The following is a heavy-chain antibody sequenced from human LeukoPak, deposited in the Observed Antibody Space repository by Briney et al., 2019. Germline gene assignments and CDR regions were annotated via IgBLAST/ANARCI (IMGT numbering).Heavy chain of an antibody. Sequence: RSLRLSCAGSGFTFSTYGMYWVRQAPGKGLEGVAVISYDGSNEYYADSVKGRFTISRDNSKNTVYLQMNGLRPEDTAVYYCAKPYTSGSFDYWGQGTLVTVSS. CDR2: ISYDGSNE. CDR1: GFTFSTYG. J-gene: IGHJ4*02. V-gene: IGHV3-30*18. CDR3: AKPYTSGSFDY. D-gene: IGHD3-22*01.